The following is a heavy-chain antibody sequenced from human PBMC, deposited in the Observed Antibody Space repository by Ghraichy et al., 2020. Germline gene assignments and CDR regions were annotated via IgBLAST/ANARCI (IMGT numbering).Heavy chain of an antibody. D-gene: IGHD6-13*01. J-gene: IGHJ4*02. V-gene: IGHV4-39*01. Sequence: GSLRLSCTVSGGSISSSSYYWGWIRQPPGKGLEWIGSIYYSGSTSYHPSLKSRVTISVDTSKNQFSLKLSSVTAADTAVYYCARHPNVAAAATVDYWGQGTLVTVSS. CDR2: IYYSGST. CDR3: ARHPNVAAAATVDY. CDR1: GGSISSSSYY.